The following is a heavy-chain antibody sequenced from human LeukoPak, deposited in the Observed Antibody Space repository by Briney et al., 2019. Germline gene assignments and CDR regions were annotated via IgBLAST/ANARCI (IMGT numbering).Heavy chain of an antibody. CDR1: GFTFRSYA. V-gene: IGHV3-23*01. Sequence: GGSVRLSCAVCGFTFRSYAMRGVREARGEGGEGISPINARRSTTYYAASVNRLFTISRDTSKNTLYLQINSLRAEDTAVYYCAKAQYSSGWTGYWGQGTLVTVSS. J-gene: IGHJ4*02. CDR2: INARRSTT. D-gene: IGHD6-19*01. CDR3: AKAQYSSGWTGY.